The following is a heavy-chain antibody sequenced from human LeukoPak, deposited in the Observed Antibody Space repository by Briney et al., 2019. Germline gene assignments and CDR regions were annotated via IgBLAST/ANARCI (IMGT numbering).Heavy chain of an antibody. Sequence: PGRSLRLSCAASGFTFSSYGMHWVRQAPRKGLEWVAVISCDGSNKYYADSVKGRFTISRDNSKNTLYLQMNSLRAEDTAVYYCAKAPSYGSGSYYPVYYFDYWGQGTLVTVSS. J-gene: IGHJ4*02. CDR1: GFTFSSYG. V-gene: IGHV3-30*18. CDR3: AKAPSYGSGSYYPVYYFDY. D-gene: IGHD3-10*01. CDR2: ISCDGSNK.